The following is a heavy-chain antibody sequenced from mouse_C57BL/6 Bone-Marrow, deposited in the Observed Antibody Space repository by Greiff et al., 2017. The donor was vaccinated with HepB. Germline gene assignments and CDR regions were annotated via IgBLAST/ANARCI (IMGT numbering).Heavy chain of an antibody. J-gene: IGHJ3*01. CDR1: GYSITSGYY. CDR3: ARTPWFAY. V-gene: IGHV3-6*01. CDR2: ISYDGSN. Sequence: EVHLVESGPGLVKPSQSLSLTCSVTGYSITSGYYWNWIRQFPGNKLEWMGYISYDGSNNYNPSLKNRISITRDTSKNQFFLKLNSVTTEDTATYYCARTPWFAYWGQGTLVTVSA.